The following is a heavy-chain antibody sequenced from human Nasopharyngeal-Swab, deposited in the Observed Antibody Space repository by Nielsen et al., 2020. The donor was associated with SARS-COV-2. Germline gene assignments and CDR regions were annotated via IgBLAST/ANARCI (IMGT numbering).Heavy chain of an antibody. CDR1: GFTFSSYS. Sequence: GGSLRLSCAASGFTFSSYSMNWVRQAPGKGLEWVSYISSSSSTIYYADSMKGRFTISRENSKNTLYLQMNSLRAEDTAGYYCARDPSSAVYYFDYWGQGTLVTVSS. J-gene: IGHJ4*02. V-gene: IGHV3-48*01. D-gene: IGHD6-6*01. CDR2: ISSSSSTI. CDR3: ARDPSSAVYYFDY.